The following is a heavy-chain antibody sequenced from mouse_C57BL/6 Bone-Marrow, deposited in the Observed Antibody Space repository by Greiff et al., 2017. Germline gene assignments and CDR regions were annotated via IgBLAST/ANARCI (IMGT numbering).Heavy chain of an antibody. CDR3: ARLRRRAMDY. CDR1: GYAFSSSW. J-gene: IGHJ4*01. CDR2: IYPGDGDT. D-gene: IGHD2-12*01. V-gene: IGHV1-82*01. Sequence: QVQLQQSGPELVKPGASVKISCKASGYAFSSSWMNWVKQRPGKGLEWIGRIYPGDGDTNYNGKFKGKATLTANKSSSTAYMQRSSLTSEDSAVYFCARLRRRAMDYWGQGTSVTVSS.